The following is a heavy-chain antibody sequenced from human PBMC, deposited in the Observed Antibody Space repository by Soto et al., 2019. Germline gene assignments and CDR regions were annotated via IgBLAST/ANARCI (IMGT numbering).Heavy chain of an antibody. D-gene: IGHD2-21*02. CDR2: IYYSGST. J-gene: IGHJ4*02. CDR3: ARGATMTAFDY. Sequence: SETLSLTCTVSGGSISSGGYYWSWIRQHPGKGLEWIGYIYYSGSTYYNPSLKSRVTISVDTSKNQFSLKLSSVTAADTAVYYCARGATMTAFDYWGQGTLVTVS. CDR1: GGSISSGGYY. V-gene: IGHV4-31*03.